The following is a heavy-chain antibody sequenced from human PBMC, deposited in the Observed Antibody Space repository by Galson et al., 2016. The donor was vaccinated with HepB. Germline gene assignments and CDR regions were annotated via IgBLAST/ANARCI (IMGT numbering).Heavy chain of an antibody. V-gene: IGHV3-23*01. Sequence: SLRLSCAASGFTFSSYAMSWVRQAPGEGLEWVSAISGGGGTTFYADSVKGRFTISRDNSKNTLYLQMSSLTAEDTAVYYCSKERGTVVGALDYWGQGTLVTVSS. CDR2: ISGGGGTT. J-gene: IGHJ4*01. CDR1: GFTFSSYA. D-gene: IGHD2-15*01. CDR3: SKERGTVVGALDY.